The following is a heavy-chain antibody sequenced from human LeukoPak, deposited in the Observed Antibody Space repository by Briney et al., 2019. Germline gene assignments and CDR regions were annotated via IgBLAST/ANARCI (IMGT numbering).Heavy chain of an antibody. J-gene: IGHJ6*02. Sequence: GGSLRLSCAASGFTFSDYYMSWIRQAPGKGLEWVSYISSSSSYTNYADSVKGRFTISRDNAKNSLYLQMNSLRAEDTAVYYCARDLAHMTEPANYYYYGMDVWGQGTTVTVSS. D-gene: IGHD1-14*01. CDR3: ARDLAHMTEPANYYYYGMDV. V-gene: IGHV3-11*06. CDR2: ISSSSSYT. CDR1: GFTFSDYY.